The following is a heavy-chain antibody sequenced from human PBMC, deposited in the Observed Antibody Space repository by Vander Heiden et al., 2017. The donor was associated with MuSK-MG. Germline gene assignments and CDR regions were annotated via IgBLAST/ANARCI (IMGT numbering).Heavy chain of an antibody. D-gene: IGHD3-16*01. CDR2: ISYDGSKK. Sequence: QVQLVESGGGVVQPGRSLRLSCAASGFTFSSYAMHWVRQAPGKGLEWVEVISYDGSKKYDADSVKGRFTIARDNAKNTLYMKMNRMRAEDTAVYYGARGEMATPFDYWGQGTMVTVYS. J-gene: IGHJ4*02. CDR1: GFTFSSYA. CDR3: ARGEMATPFDY. V-gene: IGHV3-30*04.